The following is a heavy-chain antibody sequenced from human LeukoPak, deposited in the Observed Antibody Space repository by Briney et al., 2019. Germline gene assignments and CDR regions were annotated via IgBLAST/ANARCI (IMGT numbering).Heavy chain of an antibody. V-gene: IGHV1-3*01. Sequence: ASVKVSCKASGYTFSNYAMHWVRQAPGQRLEWMGWINASSGNTKYAQKFQGRVTITRDTSANTAYMELSSLRSEETAVYYCARGLDVQLERGYYAMDVWGKGTTVTVSS. CDR2: INASSGNT. J-gene: IGHJ6*04. CDR1: GYTFSNYA. CDR3: ARGLDVQLERGYYAMDV. D-gene: IGHD1-1*01.